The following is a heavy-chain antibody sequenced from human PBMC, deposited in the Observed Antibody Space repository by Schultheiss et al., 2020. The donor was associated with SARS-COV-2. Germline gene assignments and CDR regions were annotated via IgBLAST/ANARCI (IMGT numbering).Heavy chain of an antibody. D-gene: IGHD4-17*01. V-gene: IGHV4-34*01. CDR3: ATGPFYGDYVVE. CDR2: ITHTGST. CDR1: GGSISSYY. J-gene: IGHJ4*02. Sequence: SETLSLTCTVSGGSISSYYWSWIRQPPGKGLEWIGEITHTGSTDYNPSLKSRLTISVDTSKNQFSLKLSSVTAADTAVYYCATGPFYGDYVVEWGQGTLVTVSS.